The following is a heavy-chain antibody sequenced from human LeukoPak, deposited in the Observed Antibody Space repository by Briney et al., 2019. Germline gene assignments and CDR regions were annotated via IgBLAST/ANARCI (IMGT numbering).Heavy chain of an antibody. Sequence: SETLSLTCTVSGGSISSSSYHWGWIRQPPGKGLEWIGTIYYGGSTYYNPSLKSRVTISVDTSKKQFSLKLTSVTAADAAVYYCARLGDYYDSSGYFDAFDIWGQGTVVTVSS. V-gene: IGHV4-39*01. CDR2: IYYGGST. J-gene: IGHJ3*02. CDR1: GGSISSSSYH. D-gene: IGHD3-22*01. CDR3: ARLGDYYDSSGYFDAFDI.